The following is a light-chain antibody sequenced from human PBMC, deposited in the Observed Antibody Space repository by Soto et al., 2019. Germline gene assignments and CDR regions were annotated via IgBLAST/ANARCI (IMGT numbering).Light chain of an antibody. V-gene: IGLV1-40*01. CDR3: SSHADSINVI. CDR1: SSNIGAGFD. CDR2: GNS. Sequence: QSVLTQPPSVSGAPGQRVTISCTGSSSNIGAGFDVHWYHQIAGTAPKLLIYGNSNRPSGVPDRFSGSKSGNTASLTVSGLQAEDEADYYCSSHADSINVIFGGGTKLTVL. J-gene: IGLJ2*01.